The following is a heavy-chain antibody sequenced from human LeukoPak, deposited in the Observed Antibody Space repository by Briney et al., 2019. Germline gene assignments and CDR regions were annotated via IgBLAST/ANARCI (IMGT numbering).Heavy chain of an antibody. Sequence: GASVKVSCKASGGTFSSYAISWMRQAPGQGLEWMGRIIPIFGTANYAQKFQGRVTITTDESTSTAYMELSSLRSEDTAVYYCARELAVAGTFDAFDIWGQGTMVTVSS. J-gene: IGHJ3*02. D-gene: IGHD6-19*01. V-gene: IGHV1-69*05. CDR2: IIPIFGTA. CDR1: GGTFSSYA. CDR3: ARELAVAGTFDAFDI.